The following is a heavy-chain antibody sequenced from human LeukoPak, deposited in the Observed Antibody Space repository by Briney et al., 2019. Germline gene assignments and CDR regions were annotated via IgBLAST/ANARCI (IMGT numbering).Heavy chain of an antibody. D-gene: IGHD5-18*01. J-gene: IGHJ4*02. Sequence: GASVKVSCKASGGTFSSYAISWVRQAPGQGLEWMGGIIPIFGTASYAQKFQGRVTITADESTSTAYMELSSLRSEDTAVYYCASPEGGYSYGYVYWGQGTLVTVSS. CDR3: ASPEGGYSYGYVY. CDR2: IIPIFGTA. CDR1: GGTFSSYA. V-gene: IGHV1-69*13.